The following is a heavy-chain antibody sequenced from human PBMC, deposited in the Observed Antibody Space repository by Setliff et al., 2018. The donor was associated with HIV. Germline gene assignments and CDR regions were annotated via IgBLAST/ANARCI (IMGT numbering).Heavy chain of an antibody. Sequence: ASVKVSCKASGYIFTNYGISWVRQAPGQGLEWMGWITGYNGNTNYAEKFQGRVTMTIDTSTSTAYLELRSLRSDDTAVYYCARVGPESLPYTWDDEADTFDIWGQGTMGTVS. D-gene: IGHD1-1*01. CDR2: ITGYNGNT. CDR3: ARVGPESLPYTWDDEADTFDI. V-gene: IGHV1-18*01. CDR1: GYIFTNYG. J-gene: IGHJ3*02.